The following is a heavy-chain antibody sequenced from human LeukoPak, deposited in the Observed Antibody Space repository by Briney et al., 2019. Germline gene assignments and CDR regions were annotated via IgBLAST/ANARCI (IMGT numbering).Heavy chain of an antibody. D-gene: IGHD6-19*01. CDR1: GGSISSYY. Sequence: PSETLSLTCTVSGGSISSYYWSWIRQPAGKGLEWIGRIYTSGSTNYNPSLKSRVTMSVDTSKNQFSLKLSSVTAADTAVYYCARSGRGWQWLDRGKNHAFDIWGQGTMVTVSS. V-gene: IGHV4-4*07. CDR3: ARSGRGWQWLDRGKNHAFDI. J-gene: IGHJ3*02. CDR2: IYTSGST.